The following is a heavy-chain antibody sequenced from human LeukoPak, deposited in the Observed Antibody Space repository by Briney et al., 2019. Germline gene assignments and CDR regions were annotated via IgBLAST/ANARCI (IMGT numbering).Heavy chain of an antibody. CDR2: ISAYNGNT. Sequence: GAAVKVSCKASGYTFTSYGISWVRQPPGQGLEWMGWISAYNGNTNDAQKLQGRVTMTTDTSTSTAYMELRSLRSDDTAVYYCAREASGYVFDYWGQGTLATVSS. J-gene: IGHJ4*02. D-gene: IGHD3-3*01. V-gene: IGHV1-18*01. CDR1: GYTFTSYG. CDR3: AREASGYVFDY.